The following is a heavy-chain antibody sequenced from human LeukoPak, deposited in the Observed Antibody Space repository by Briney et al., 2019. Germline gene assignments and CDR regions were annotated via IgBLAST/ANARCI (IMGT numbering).Heavy chain of an antibody. CDR2: IRYDGSNK. J-gene: IGHJ6*03. CDR3: AKASLRTTVTTHGDYYYYYMDV. CDR1: GFTFSTYG. D-gene: IGHD4-17*01. Sequence: GGSLRLSCAASGFTFSTYGMHWVRQAPGKGLEWVAFIRYDGSNKYYADSVKGRFTISRDNSKNTLYLQMNSLRAEDTAVYYCAKASLRTTVTTHGDYYYYYMDVWGKGTTVTVSS. V-gene: IGHV3-30*02.